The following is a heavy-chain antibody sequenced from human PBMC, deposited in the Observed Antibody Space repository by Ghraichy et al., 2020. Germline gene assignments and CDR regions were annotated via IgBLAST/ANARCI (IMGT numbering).Heavy chain of an antibody. J-gene: IGHJ6*02. CDR2: INPYSGGT. Sequence: ASVKVSCKASGYTFTGYYIHWVRQAPGQGLEWMGRINPYSGGTYYAQKFQGRFTLASDTSISTAYMELSSLRSDDTAVYFCARGKRVGPSRDESNLEVWGQGTTGTVAS. CDR1: GYTFTGYY. CDR3: ARGKRVGPSRDESNLEV. V-gene: IGHV1-2*06. D-gene: IGHD4-11*01.